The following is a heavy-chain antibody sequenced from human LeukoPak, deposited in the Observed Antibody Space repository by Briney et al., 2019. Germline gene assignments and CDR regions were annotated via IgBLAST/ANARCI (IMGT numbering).Heavy chain of an antibody. CDR3: ARKLLSPAAPFDY. Sequence: PGWSLRLSCVASGFNVRSNYMSWVRQAPGKGLEWVSVIYSGGSTYYAKSVEGRFTISRDNSKNTLYLQMNSLRVEDTAVYYCARKLLSPAAPFDYWGPGTLVTVSS. V-gene: IGHV3-53*01. J-gene: IGHJ4*02. CDR1: GFNVRSNY. D-gene: IGHD4-23*01. CDR2: IYSGGST.